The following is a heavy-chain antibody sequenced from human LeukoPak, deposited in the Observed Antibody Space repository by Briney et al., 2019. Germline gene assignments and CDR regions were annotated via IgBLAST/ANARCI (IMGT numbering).Heavy chain of an antibody. J-gene: IGHJ4*02. CDR1: GFTFSSYA. Sequence: PGGSLRLSCAASGFTFSSYAMSWVRQAPGKGLEWVSAISGSGGSTYYADSVKGRFTISRDNSKNTLYLQMNSLRAEDTAVYYCAKARGYYYDSSGYYFWGQGTLVTVSS. CDR3: AKARGYYYDSSGYYF. D-gene: IGHD3-22*01. V-gene: IGHV3-23*01. CDR2: ISGSGGST.